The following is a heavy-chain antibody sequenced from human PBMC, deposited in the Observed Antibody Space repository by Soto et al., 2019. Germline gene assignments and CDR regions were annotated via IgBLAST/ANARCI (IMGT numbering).Heavy chain of an antibody. Sequence: SETPSLTCTVSGGSISSSSYYWGWIRQPPGKGLEWIGSIYYSGSTYYNPSLKSRATISVDTSKNQFSLKLSSVTAADTAAYYCAIGQGGADWFRDYYYYYYMDVWGKGTTVTVSS. CDR3: AIGQGGADWFRDYYYYYYMDV. CDR1: GGSISSSSYY. CDR2: IYYSGST. D-gene: IGHD3-9*01. J-gene: IGHJ6*03. V-gene: IGHV4-39*05.